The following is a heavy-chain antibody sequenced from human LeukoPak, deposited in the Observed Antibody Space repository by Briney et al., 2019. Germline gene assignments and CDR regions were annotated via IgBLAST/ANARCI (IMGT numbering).Heavy chain of an antibody. J-gene: IGHJ4*02. CDR1: RGSISSSSYY. V-gene: IGHV4-39*07. D-gene: IGHD3-22*01. CDR2: IYYSGSI. CDR3: ARDKNYDLPFDY. Sequence: SETLSLTCTVSRGSISSSSYYWGWIRQPPGKGLEWIGSIYYSGSIYYNPSLKSRVTISVDTSKNQFSLKLSSVTAADTAVYYCARDKNYDLPFDYWGQGTLVTVSS.